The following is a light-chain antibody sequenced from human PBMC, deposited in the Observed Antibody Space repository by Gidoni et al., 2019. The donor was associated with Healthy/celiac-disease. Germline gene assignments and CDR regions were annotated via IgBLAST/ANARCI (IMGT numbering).Light chain of an antibody. CDR2: SNN. V-gene: IGLV1-44*01. J-gene: IGLJ2*01. CDR3: AAWDDSLNGPDVV. Sequence: QSVLTQPPAASGTPGQRVPISCSGSSSNIGSNTVNWYQQLPGTAPKLLIYSNNQRPSGCPARFSGSKSGPSASLAISGLQSEEEADYYCAAWDDSLNGPDVVFGGGTKLTVL. CDR1: SSNIGSNT.